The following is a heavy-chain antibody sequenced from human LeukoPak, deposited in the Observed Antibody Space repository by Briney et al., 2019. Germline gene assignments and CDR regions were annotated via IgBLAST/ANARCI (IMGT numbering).Heavy chain of an antibody. J-gene: IGHJ3*02. CDR2: IKQDGSEK. Sequence: GGSLRLSCAASGFTFSSYGMSWVRQAPGKGLEWVANIKQDGSEKYYVDSVKGRFTISRDNAKNSLYLQMNSLRAEDTAVYYCARHRIGFWSVIPRGRGAASDIWGQGTMVTVSS. V-gene: IGHV3-7*01. D-gene: IGHD3-3*01. CDR3: ARHRIGFWSVIPRGRGAASDI. CDR1: GFTFSSYG.